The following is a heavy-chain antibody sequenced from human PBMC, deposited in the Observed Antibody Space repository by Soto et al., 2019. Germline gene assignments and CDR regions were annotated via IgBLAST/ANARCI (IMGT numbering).Heavy chain of an antibody. J-gene: IGHJ6*02. CDR1: GYSFTSYW. D-gene: IGHD3-3*01. CDR3: ARHIVVQAATDMGFLGWLTHYGMDV. CDR2: IDPSDSYT. V-gene: IGHV5-10-1*01. Sequence: GESLKISCKGSGYSFTSYWISWVRQMPGKGLEWMGRIDPSDSYTNYSPSFQGHVTISADKSISTAYLQWSSLKASDTAMYYFARHIVVQAATDMGFLGWLTHYGMDVWGQGTTVTVSS.